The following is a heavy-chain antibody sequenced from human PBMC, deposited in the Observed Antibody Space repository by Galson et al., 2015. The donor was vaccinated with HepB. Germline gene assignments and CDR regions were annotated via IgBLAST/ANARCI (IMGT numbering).Heavy chain of an antibody. V-gene: IGHV3-33*08. CDR2: IWYDGSNK. CDR3: AREDSYDAFDI. D-gene: IGHD5-18*01. CDR1: GFTFSSYG. Sequence: SLRLSCAASGFTFSSYGMHWVRQAPGKGLEWVAVIWYDGSNKYYADSVKGRFTISRDNSKNTLYLQMNSLRAEDTAVYYCAREDSYDAFDIWGQGTMVTVSS. J-gene: IGHJ3*02.